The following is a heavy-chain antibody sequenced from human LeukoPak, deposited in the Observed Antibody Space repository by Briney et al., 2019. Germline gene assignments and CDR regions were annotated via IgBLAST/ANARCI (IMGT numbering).Heavy chain of an antibody. V-gene: IGHV4-59*01. D-gene: IGHD3-3*01. J-gene: IGHJ4*02. CDR3: ARVLRYDFWSAYYFDY. Sequence: PSETLSLTCAVSGGSISSDYWSWIRQPPGKGLEWIGYIYYSGNTNYNPSLQSRVAISVGTSKKQFSLRLSSVTAADTAVYYCARVLRYDFWSAYYFDYWGQGTLVTVSS. CDR2: IYYSGNT. CDR1: GGSISSDY.